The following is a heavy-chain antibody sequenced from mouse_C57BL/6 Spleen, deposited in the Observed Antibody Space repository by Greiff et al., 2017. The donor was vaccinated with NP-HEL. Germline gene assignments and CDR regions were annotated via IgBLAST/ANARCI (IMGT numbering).Heavy chain of an antibody. CDR1: GFNIKDYY. V-gene: IGHV14-2*01. CDR3: ASSFITTVVATGGAMDY. CDR2: IDPEDGET. D-gene: IGHD1-1*01. J-gene: IGHJ4*01. Sequence: EVKLMESGAELVKPGASVKLSCTASGFNIKDYYMHWVKQRTEQGLEWIGRIDPEDGETKYAPKFQGKATITADTSSNTAYLQLSSLTSEDTAVYYCASSFITTVVATGGAMDYWGQGTSVTVSS.